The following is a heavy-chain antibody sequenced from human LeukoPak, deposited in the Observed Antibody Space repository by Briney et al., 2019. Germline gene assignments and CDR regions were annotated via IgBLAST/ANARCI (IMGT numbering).Heavy chain of an antibody. D-gene: IGHD3-9*01. CDR2: IYYSGST. CDR1: GGSISSSSYD. Sequence: SETLSLTCTVSGGSISSSSYDWGWIRQPPGKVLEWIGSIYYSGSTYYNPSLKRPVTISVHTSKNQVSMKLTSVPSACTAVSYCAPPPAPILTDLDRAYWGQGPLVTVSS. CDR3: APPPAPILTDLDRAY. V-gene: IGHV4-39*01. J-gene: IGHJ1*01.